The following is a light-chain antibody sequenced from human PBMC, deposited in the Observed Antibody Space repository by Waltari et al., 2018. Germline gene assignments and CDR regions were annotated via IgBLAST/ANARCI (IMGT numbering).Light chain of an antibody. CDR3: SSYTTNTRV. CDR2: DVN. V-gene: IGLV2-14*03. Sequence: QSALTQPASVSASPGQSIPISCTGTTSALGSHNYVSWYQQHPGRAPQLMIYDVNNRPSGVSIRFSGSKSFNAASLTISGLQAEDEADYYCSSYTTNTRVFGGGTKLTV. J-gene: IGLJ2*01. CDR1: TSALGSHNY.